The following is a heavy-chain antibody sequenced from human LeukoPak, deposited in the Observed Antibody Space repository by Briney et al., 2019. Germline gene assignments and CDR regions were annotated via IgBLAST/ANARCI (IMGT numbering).Heavy chain of an antibody. CDR1: GFTFSSYS. Sequence: GSLRLSCAASGFTFSSYSMNWVRQPPGKGLEWIGEINHSGSTNYNPSLKSRVTISVDTSKNQFSLKLSSVTAADTAVYYCARGLYRRYYYDSSGLARFDYWGQGTLVTVSS. D-gene: IGHD3-22*01. CDR3: ARGLYRRYYYDSSGLARFDY. V-gene: IGHV4-34*01. CDR2: INHSGST. J-gene: IGHJ4*02.